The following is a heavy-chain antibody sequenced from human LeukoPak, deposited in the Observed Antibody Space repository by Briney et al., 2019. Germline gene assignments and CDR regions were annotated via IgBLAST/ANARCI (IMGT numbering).Heavy chain of an antibody. Sequence: GGSRRLSCAAFGFTFTSYAMGWVRQPQGRGLGWVSAISGSGGSTYYADSVKGRFTISRDNSKNTLYLQMNSLRAEDTAVYYCARYNWNDANFDYWGQGTLVTVSS. CDR3: ARYNWNDANFDY. CDR1: GFTFTSYA. V-gene: IGHV3-23*01. J-gene: IGHJ4*02. D-gene: IGHD1-1*01. CDR2: ISGSGGST.